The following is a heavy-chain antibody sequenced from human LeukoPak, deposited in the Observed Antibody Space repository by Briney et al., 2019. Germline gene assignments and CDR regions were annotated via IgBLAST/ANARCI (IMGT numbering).Heavy chain of an antibody. CDR1: GFTFSSYG. J-gene: IGHJ6*03. CDR2: ISGRGGST. CDR3: AKLAVGGYNSYYYYYMDV. D-gene: IGHD5-12*01. V-gene: IGHV3-23*01. Sequence: GGTLRLSCAASGFTFSSYGMSWVRQAPGKGLEWVSAISGRGGSTYYADSVKGRFTISRDNSKNTLYLQMNSLRAEDTAVYYCAKLAVGGYNSYYYYYMDVWGKGTTVTISS.